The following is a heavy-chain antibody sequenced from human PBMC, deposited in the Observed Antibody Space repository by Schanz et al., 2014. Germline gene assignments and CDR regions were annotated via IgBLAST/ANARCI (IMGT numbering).Heavy chain of an antibody. D-gene: IGHD3-10*01. CDR2: ISAYNGHT. V-gene: IGHV1-18*01. CDR1: GYSFTTYD. CDR3: ATNSPFRMVRGSNAFDA. J-gene: IGHJ3*01. Sequence: QVQLVQSGAEVKKPGASVRVSCKASGYSFTTYDVNWVRQATGQGLEWMGWISAYNGHTTYAQKFQGRVTMTTDTSTSTAYMELRNVRYDDTAMYYCATNSPFRMVRGSNAFDAWGQGTMVTVSS.